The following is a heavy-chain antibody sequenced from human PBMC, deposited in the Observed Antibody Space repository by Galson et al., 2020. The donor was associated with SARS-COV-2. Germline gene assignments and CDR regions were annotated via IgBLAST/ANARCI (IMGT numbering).Heavy chain of an antibody. CDR1: GYSFTTYW. D-gene: IGHD3-22*01. V-gene: IGHV5-51*01. CDR3: ARAYYYDSVGFFGSYYYYGMDV. Sequence: GESLKISCKGVGYSFTTYWIGWVRQMPGKGLEWMGIIYPDDSDTRYSPAFQGQVTISADTSIGTAYLQWSGLKASDTAIYYCARAYYYDSVGFFGSYYYYGMDVWGQGTTVIVSS. J-gene: IGHJ6*02. CDR2: IYPDDSDT.